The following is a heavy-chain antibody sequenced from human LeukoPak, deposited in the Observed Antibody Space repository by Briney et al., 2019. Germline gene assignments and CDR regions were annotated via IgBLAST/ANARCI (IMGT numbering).Heavy chain of an antibody. CDR1: GFTFSSYA. J-gene: IGHJ4*02. CDR2: IYSGGST. V-gene: IGHV3-66*01. D-gene: IGHD5-12*01. CDR3: AREWLRGVFDY. Sequence: GGSLRLSCAASGFTFSSYAMGWVRQAPGKGLEWVSVIYSGGSTYYADSVKGRFTISRDNSKNTLYLQMNSLRAEDAAVYYCAREWLRGVFDYWGQGTLVTVSS.